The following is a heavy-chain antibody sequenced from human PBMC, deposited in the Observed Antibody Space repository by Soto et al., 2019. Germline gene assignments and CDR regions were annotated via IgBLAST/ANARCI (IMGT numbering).Heavy chain of an antibody. CDR3: TRHGDGYKSHWYFDL. V-gene: IGHV3-73*01. CDR2: IRSKANSYAT. Sequence: GGSLRLSCAASGFTFSGSAMHWVRQASGKGLEWVGRIRSKANSYATAYAASVKGRFTISRDDSKNTAYLQMNSLKTEDTAVYYCTRHGDGYKSHWYFDLWGRGTLVTVSS. CDR1: GFTFSGSA. D-gene: IGHD2-21*01. J-gene: IGHJ2*01.